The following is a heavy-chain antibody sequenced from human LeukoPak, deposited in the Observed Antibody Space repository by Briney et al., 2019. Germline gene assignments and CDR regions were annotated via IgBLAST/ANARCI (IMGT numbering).Heavy chain of an antibody. Sequence: GGSLRLSCAASGFTFRSYSMNWVRQAPGEGLEWVSSISSSSSYIYYGDSVKGRFTISRDNAKNSLYLQMNSLRAEDTAVYYCARQRLDNYFDYWGQGTLVTVSS. D-gene: IGHD2-2*03. J-gene: IGHJ4*02. CDR3: ARQRLDNYFDY. CDR2: ISSSSSYI. CDR1: GFTFRSYS. V-gene: IGHV3-21*01.